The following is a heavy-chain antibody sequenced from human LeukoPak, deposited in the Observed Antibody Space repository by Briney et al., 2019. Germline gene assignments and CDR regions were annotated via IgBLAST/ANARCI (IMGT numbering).Heavy chain of an antibody. CDR3: ASGARPTYYYDSSDGAFDI. Sequence: PGGSLRLSCAASGFTVSSNYTSWVRQAPGKGLEWVSVIYSGGSTYYADSVKGRFTISRDNSKNTLYLQMNSLRAEDTAVYYCASGARPTYYYDSSDGAFDIWGQGTMVTVSS. CDR2: IYSGGST. V-gene: IGHV3-53*01. J-gene: IGHJ3*02. D-gene: IGHD3-22*01. CDR1: GFTVSSNY.